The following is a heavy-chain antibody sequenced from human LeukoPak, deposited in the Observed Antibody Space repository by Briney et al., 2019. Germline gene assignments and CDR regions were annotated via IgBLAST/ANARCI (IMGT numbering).Heavy chain of an antibody. Sequence: GESLKISCKGSGYSFTSYWIGWVRQMPGKGLEWMGIIYPGDSDTRYSPSFQGQVTISADKSISTAYLQWSSLKASDAAMYYCARQSLNNPNAFDLWGQGTMVTVSS. J-gene: IGHJ3*01. D-gene: IGHD1/OR15-1a*01. CDR1: GYSFTSYW. CDR3: ARQSLNNPNAFDL. V-gene: IGHV5-51*01. CDR2: IYPGDSDT.